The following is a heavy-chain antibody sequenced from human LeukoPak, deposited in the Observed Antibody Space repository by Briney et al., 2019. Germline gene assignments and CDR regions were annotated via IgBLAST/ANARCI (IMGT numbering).Heavy chain of an antibody. CDR3: ARVTYYDFWIDY. CDR1: GFTVSSNY. Sequence: GGSLRLSCAASGFTVSSNYMSWVRQAPVKGLEWVSVIYSGGSTYYADSVKGRFTISRDNSKNTLYLQMNSLRAEDTAVYYCARVTYYDFWIDYWGQGTLVTVSS. J-gene: IGHJ4*02. D-gene: IGHD3-3*01. V-gene: IGHV3-53*01. CDR2: IYSGGST.